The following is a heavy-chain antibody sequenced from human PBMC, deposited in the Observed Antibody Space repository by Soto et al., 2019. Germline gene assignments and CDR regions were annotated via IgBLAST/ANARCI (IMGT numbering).Heavy chain of an antibody. Sequence: EVHLVESGGGLVQPGGSLRLSCAASGFTVSSKYMSWVRQAPGKGLEWVSLIQSGGPKYYADSVKGRFTISRDTSENTLHLQMVSLKAEDTAVYYCARDDVLCDGGRCYGVPLDVWGKVTTVTVSS. CDR2: IQSGGPK. CDR3: ARDDVLCDGGRCYGVPLDV. J-gene: IGHJ6*04. D-gene: IGHD2-15*01. V-gene: IGHV3-66*01. CDR1: GFTVSSKY.